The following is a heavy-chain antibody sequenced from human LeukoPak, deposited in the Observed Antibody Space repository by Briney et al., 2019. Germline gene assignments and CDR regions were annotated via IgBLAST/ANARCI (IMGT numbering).Heavy chain of an antibody. V-gene: IGHV1-2*02. Sequence: ASVKVSCKASGYTFTCYYMHWVRQAPGQGLEWMGWINPNSGGTNYAQKFQGRVTMTRDTSISTAYMELSRLRSDDTAVYYCASSVTMIVVGNDAFDIWGQGTMVTVSS. CDR3: ASSVTMIVVGNDAFDI. D-gene: IGHD3-22*01. J-gene: IGHJ3*02. CDR1: GYTFTCYY. CDR2: INPNSGGT.